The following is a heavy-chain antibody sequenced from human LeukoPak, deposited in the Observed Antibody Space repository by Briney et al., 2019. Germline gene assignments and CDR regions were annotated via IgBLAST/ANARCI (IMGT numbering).Heavy chain of an antibody. CDR3: ARDCSGGSCYGAFDI. CDR2: IYDSGST. Sequence: SQTLSLTCTVSGASIRRGDYYWGWIRQPQGRGLGGMGYIYDSGSTYYNPSLKSRITISVDTSENRFSLKLSSVTATDTAVYHCARDCSGGSCYGAFDIWAQGTMVTVSS. D-gene: IGHD2-15*01. CDR1: GASIRRGDYY. J-gene: IGHJ3*02. V-gene: IGHV4-30-4*01.